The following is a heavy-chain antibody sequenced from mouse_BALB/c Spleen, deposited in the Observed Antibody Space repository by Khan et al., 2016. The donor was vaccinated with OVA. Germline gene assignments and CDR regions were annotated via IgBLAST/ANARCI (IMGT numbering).Heavy chain of an antibody. CDR3: TKDRIDY. J-gene: IGHJ2*01. Sequence: VQLQQSGAELAKPGASVKMSCKASGYTFTTYWMHWVKQRPGPGLEWIGYINPTSGYTDYNDKFKDRATLSADKSSSTAYMQLNSLTSEDSAVYYCTKDRIDYWGQGTTLTVSS. V-gene: IGHV1-7*01. CDR2: INPTSGYT. CDR1: GYTFTTYW.